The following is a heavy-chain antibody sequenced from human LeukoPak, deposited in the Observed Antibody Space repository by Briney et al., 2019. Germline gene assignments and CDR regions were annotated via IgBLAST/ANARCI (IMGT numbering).Heavy chain of an antibody. CDR1: GFTFSSYS. CDR3: AKGDGSGSYYYYYYMDV. V-gene: IGHV3-48*01. D-gene: IGHD3-10*01. CDR2: ISSSSSTI. Sequence: GGSLRLSCAASGFTFSSYSMNWVRQAPGKGLEWVSYISSSSSTIYYADSVKGRFTISRDNSKNTLYLQMNSLRAEDTAVYYCAKGDGSGSYYYYYYMDVWGKGTTVTISS. J-gene: IGHJ6*03.